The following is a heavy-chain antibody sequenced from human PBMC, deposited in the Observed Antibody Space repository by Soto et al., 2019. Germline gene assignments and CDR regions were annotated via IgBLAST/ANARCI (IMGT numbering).Heavy chain of an antibody. D-gene: IGHD4-17*01. CDR1: GGSISSYY. V-gene: IGHV4-59*01. Sequence: QVQLQESGPGLVKPSETLSLTCTVSGGSISSYYWSWIRQPPGKGLEWIGYIYYSGSTNYNPSLKSRVTISVDTSKNQFSLKLSSVTAADTAVYYWARGLFYGDYAFDYWGQGTLVTVSS. CDR2: IYYSGST. CDR3: ARGLFYGDYAFDY. J-gene: IGHJ4*02.